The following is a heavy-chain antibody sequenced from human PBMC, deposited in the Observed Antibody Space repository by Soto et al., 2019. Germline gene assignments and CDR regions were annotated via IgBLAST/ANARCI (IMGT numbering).Heavy chain of an antibody. D-gene: IGHD1-1*01. CDR1: GGSISSYY. J-gene: IGHJ4*02. CDR2: IYYSGST. CDR3: ARRYGGNLDY. V-gene: IGHV4-59*08. Sequence: QVQLQESGPGLVKPSETLSLTCTVSGGSISSYYWSWIRQPPGKGLEWIGYIYYSGSTNYNPSLQRRVTISVDTSKNPFSLKLSSAPAADTAVYYCARRYGGNLDYWGQGTLVTVSS.